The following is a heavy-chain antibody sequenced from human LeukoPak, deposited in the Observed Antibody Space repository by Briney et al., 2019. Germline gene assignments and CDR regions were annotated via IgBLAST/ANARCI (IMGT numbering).Heavy chain of an antibody. CDR3: ARGRYGSGSYLPTDY. CDR2: IYYSGST. V-gene: IGHV4-59*06. CDR1: GGSISSYY. Sequence: PSETLSLTCTVSGGSISSYYWSWIRQHPGKGLEWIGYIYYSGSTYYNPSLKSRVTISVDTSKNQFSLKLSSVTAADTAVYYCARGRYGSGSYLPTDYWGQGTLVTVSS. D-gene: IGHD3-10*01. J-gene: IGHJ4*02.